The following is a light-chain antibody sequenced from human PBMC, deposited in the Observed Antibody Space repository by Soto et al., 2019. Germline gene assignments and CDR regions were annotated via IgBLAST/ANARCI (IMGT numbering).Light chain of an antibody. CDR3: QQYRIWPPT. CDR2: YAS. CDR1: ESVHSN. J-gene: IGKJ3*01. V-gene: IGKV3-15*01. Sequence: EMVMTQSPATLSVSPGERVTLSCRASESVHSNLAWYQQKPGQGPSLLIYYASTRVTGVPDRFSGSGSGTEFTHSIRYLPSEYFGFYYCQQYRIWPPTFGPGTKLEIK.